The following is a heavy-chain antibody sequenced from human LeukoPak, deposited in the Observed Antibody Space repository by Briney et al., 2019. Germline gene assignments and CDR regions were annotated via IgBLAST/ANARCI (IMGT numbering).Heavy chain of an antibody. J-gene: IGHJ5*02. CDR2: INHSGST. V-gene: IGHV4-34*01. Sequence: SETLSLICAVYGGSFSGYYWSWIRQPPGKGLEWIGEINHSGSTNYNPSLKSRVTISVDTSKNQFSLKLSSVTAADTAVYYCARRSIDFWSGYSTGRFDPWGQGTLVTVSS. CDR3: ARRSIDFWSGYSTGRFDP. D-gene: IGHD3-3*01. CDR1: GGSFSGYY.